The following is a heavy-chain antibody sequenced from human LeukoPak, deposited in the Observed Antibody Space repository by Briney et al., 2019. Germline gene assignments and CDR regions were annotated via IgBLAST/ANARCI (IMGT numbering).Heavy chain of an antibody. V-gene: IGHV3-48*03. CDR1: GFTFSTFE. D-gene: IGHD1-26*01. Sequence: GGSLRLSCAASGFTFSTFEMNWVRQAPGKGLKWFSYISRSGGNIYYADSVEGRFTISRDNAKNSLYLQMNSLRAEDTAVYYCARPPYSGSYDLKYYYYGMDVWGQGTTVTVSS. CDR3: ARPPYSGSYDLKYYYYGMDV. J-gene: IGHJ6*02. CDR2: ISRSGGNI.